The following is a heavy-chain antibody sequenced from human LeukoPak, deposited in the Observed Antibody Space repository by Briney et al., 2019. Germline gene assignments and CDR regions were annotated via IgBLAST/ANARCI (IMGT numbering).Heavy chain of an antibody. D-gene: IGHD2-2*01. CDR1: GFTFSSYE. CDR2: ISSSGSAI. CDR3: ARDTPPVHCSSTSCYGAFDY. J-gene: IGHJ4*02. V-gene: IGHV3-48*03. Sequence: GGSLRLSCAASGFTFSSYEMNWVRQAPGKGLEWVSYISSSGSAIYYADSVKGRFTISRDNAKNSLYLQMNSLRAEDTAVYYCARDTPPVHCSSTSCYGAFDYWGQGTLVTVSS.